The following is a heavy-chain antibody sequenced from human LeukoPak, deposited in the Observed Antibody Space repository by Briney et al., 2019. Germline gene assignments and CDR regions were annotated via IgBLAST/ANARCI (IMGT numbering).Heavy chain of an antibody. CDR2: IYYSGST. J-gene: IGHJ4*02. D-gene: IGHD3-22*01. CDR1: GGSIRSSYYY. Sequence: ASETLSLTCTVSGGSIRSSYYYWGWIRQPPGKGLEWIGSIYYSGSTYYNPSLKSRVTISVDTSKNQFSLKLSSVTAADTAVYYCASYDSSQYYFDYWGQGTLVTVSS. CDR3: ASYDSSQYYFDY. V-gene: IGHV4-39*01.